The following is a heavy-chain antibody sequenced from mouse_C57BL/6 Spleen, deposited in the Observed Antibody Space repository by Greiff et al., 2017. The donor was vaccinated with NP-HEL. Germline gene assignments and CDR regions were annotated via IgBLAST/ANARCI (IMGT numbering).Heavy chain of an antibody. CDR2: IYPRSGNT. J-gene: IGHJ3*01. CDR1: GYTFTSYG. Sequence: QVQLQHSGAELARPGASVKLSCKASGYTFTSYGISWVKQRTGQGLEWIGEIYPRSGNTYYNEKFKGKGTLTADKSSSTAYMELRSLTSEDSAVYFCALITTVVAPVAYWGQGTLVTVSA. D-gene: IGHD1-1*01. CDR3: ALITTVVAPVAY. V-gene: IGHV1-81*01.